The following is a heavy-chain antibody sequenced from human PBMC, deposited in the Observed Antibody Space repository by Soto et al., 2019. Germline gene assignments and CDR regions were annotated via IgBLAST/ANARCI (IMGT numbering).Heavy chain of an antibody. D-gene: IGHD5-12*01. V-gene: IGHV3-7*01. CDR1: GLTLSSYW. CDR2: VQRDGSET. J-gene: IGHJ4*02. Sequence: EVQLVESGGGLVQPGGSLRLSCAASGLTLSSYWMNWVRQAPGKGLEWVANVQRDGSETYYVDSVKGRFTISRDHVKHSLYRQMNSLKAEDTAIYYCARASRSRNPGYALDYWGQGTMVTVSS. CDR3: ARASRSRNPGYALDY.